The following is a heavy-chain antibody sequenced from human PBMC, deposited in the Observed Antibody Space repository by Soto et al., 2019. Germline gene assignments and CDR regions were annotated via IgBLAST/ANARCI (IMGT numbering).Heavy chain of an antibody. CDR3: AKADSGSSTGGAFDI. CDR1: GFTFISYG. V-gene: IGHV3-30*18. CDR2: ISYDGSNK. D-gene: IGHD1-26*01. J-gene: IGHJ3*02. Sequence: LRLSCAAAGFTFISYGMHWVRQAPGKGLEWVAVISYDGSNKYYVDSVKGRFTISRDNSKNTLYLQMNSLRAEDTAVYYCAKADSGSSTGGAFDIWGQGTMVTVSS.